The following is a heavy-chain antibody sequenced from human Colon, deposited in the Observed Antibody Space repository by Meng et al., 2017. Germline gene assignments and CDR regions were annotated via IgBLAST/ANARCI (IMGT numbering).Heavy chain of an antibody. V-gene: IGHV3-74*01. Sequence: GESLKTSCAASGFTFSNFWMHWVRQTPEKGLEWVSRIRSDGITTTYADSVKGRFSISRDNAKNTLYLQMDSLRAEDTGVYYCAKDGGNARNWFDSWGQGTRVTVSS. D-gene: IGHD2-8*01. CDR2: IRSDGITT. J-gene: IGHJ5*01. CDR3: AKDGGNARNWFDS. CDR1: GFTFSNFW.